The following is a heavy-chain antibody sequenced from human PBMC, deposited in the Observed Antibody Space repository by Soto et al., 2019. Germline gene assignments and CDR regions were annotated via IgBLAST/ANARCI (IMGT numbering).Heavy chain of an antibody. Sequence: PSETLSLTCTVSGGSISRGGYYWSWIRQHPGKGLEWIGYIYYSGSTYYNPSLKSRVTISVDTSKNQFSLKLSSVTAADTAVYYCARGSWVRGFISGENPPLLGRTTYYYGMDVWVHGTTVTVSS. V-gene: IGHV4-31*03. CDR1: GGSISRGGYY. CDR3: ARGSWVRGFISGENPPLLGRTTYYYGMDV. D-gene: IGHD3-10*01. J-gene: IGHJ6*02. CDR2: IYYSGST.